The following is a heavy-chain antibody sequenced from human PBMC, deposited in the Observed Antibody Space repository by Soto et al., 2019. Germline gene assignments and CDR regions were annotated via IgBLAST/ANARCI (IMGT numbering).Heavy chain of an antibody. CDR3: ARDIGDIVVHPPASVLAS. V-gene: IGHV3-30-3*01. D-gene: IGHD2-2*01. CDR2: ISYDGSYE. J-gene: IGHJ1*01. CDR1: GFTFNSYA. Sequence: PGGSLRLSCAASGFTFNSYAMHLVRQAPGKGLEWVALISYDGSYEYYTDSVKARFTISRDKSKKMLYLQVNSLRPEDTAVYYCARDIGDIVVHPPASVLASRGLRTLVTVSS.